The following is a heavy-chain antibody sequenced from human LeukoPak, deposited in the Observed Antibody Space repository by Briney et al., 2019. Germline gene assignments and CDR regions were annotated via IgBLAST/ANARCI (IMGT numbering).Heavy chain of an antibody. CDR1: GYSFTSYW. V-gene: IGHV5-51*01. J-gene: IGHJ3*02. CDR2: IYPDDPES. CDR3: ARHYPARYSKNYSPRGTAFDI. Sequence: RGESLKISCKGSGYSFTSYWIGWVRQMPGKGLEWMGIIYPDDPESTYSPSFQGQVTISADKSISTAYLQWSSLKASDTPMFYCARHYPARYSKNYSPRGTAFDIWGQGTMVTVSS. D-gene: IGHD5-12*01.